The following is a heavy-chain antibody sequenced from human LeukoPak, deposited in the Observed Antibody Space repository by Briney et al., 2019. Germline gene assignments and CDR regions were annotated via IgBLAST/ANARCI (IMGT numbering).Heavy chain of an antibody. D-gene: IGHD6-13*01. CDR1: GFTFRSYG. Sequence: GGSLRLSCAVSGFTFRSYGMHWVRQAPGKGLEWVAVISYDGTNKYYADSVRGRFTISRDNSKDTPFLQMNSLRGEDTAVYYCAKDMTPLRPSSWYYFDYWGQGTLVTVSS. CDR3: AKDMTPLRPSSWYYFDY. V-gene: IGHV3-30*18. CDR2: ISYDGTNK. J-gene: IGHJ4*02.